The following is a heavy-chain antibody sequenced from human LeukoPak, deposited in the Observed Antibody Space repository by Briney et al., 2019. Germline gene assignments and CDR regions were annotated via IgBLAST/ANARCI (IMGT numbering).Heavy chain of an antibody. D-gene: IGHD4-23*01. CDR3: ARITTVVTPAAFDI. CDR1: GFSLSTRGMC. Sequence: SGPTLVNPTQTLTLTCTFSGFSLSTRGMCVSWIRQPPGKALEWLARIDWDDDKYYSTSLKTRLTISKDTSKNQVVLTMTNMDPVDTATYYCARITTVVTPAAFDIWGQGTMVTVSS. CDR2: IDWDDDK. J-gene: IGHJ3*02. V-gene: IGHV2-70*11.